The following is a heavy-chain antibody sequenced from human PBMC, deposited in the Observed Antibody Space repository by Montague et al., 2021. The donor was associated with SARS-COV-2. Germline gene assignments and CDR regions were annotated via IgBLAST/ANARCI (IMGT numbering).Heavy chain of an antibody. V-gene: IGHV4-34*01. CDR3: ARGRQHINMVVVVVTGGEYYFDF. CDR2: INHRGST. Sequence: SETLSPTCAVYDGSFSDYSWTWIRQPPGKGLEWIGEINHRGSTNYNPSLKSRVTISVDTSKNQFSLKMTSVTVADTAVYYCARGRQHINMVVVVVTGGEYYFDFWGQGTLVAVSS. J-gene: IGHJ4*02. D-gene: IGHD3-22*01. CDR1: DGSFSDYS.